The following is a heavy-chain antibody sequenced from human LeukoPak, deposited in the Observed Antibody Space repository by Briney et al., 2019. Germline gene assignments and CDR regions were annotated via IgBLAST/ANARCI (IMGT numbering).Heavy chain of an antibody. CDR2: IASDGSST. D-gene: IGHD2-8*02. Sequence: GVSLRLSCAASGFTFSSYSMNWVRQAPGKGLVWVSRIASDGSSTTYADSVKGRFSISRDNAKPTLYLQMNSLRVEDTAVYYCARGRPHGTEYWGQGTLVTVSS. CDR3: ARGRPHGTEY. V-gene: IGHV3-74*01. CDR1: GFTFSSYS. J-gene: IGHJ1*01.